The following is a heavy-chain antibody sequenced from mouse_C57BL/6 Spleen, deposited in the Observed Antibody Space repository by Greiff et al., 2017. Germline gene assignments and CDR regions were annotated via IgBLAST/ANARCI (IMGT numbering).Heavy chain of an antibody. V-gene: IGHV2-2*01. Sequence: VKLMESGPGLVQPSQSLSITCTVSGFSLTSYGVHWVRQSPGKGLEWLGVIWSGGSTDYNAAFISRLGISKDNSKSQVFFKMNSLQADDTAIYYCASITTVVADYAMDYWGQGTSVTVSS. J-gene: IGHJ4*01. CDR3: ASITTVVADYAMDY. D-gene: IGHD1-1*01. CDR1: GFSLTSYG. CDR2: IWSGGST.